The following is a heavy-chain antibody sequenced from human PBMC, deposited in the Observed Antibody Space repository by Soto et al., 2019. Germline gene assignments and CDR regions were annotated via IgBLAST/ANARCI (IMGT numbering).Heavy chain of an antibody. D-gene: IGHD5-18*01. Sequence: QVQLQESGPGLVKPSETLSLACTVSRGSISSYYWSWFRQTPGKGLEWIGYITHSGSTKYNPSRESRVMVSIDPSRQKFSPRLISVTAADTAVYYRARIPRGPSFGWFDPWGQGSLVIVSS. CDR3: ARIPRGPSFGWFDP. CDR1: RGSISSYY. V-gene: IGHV4-59*01. J-gene: IGHJ5*02. CDR2: ITHSGST.